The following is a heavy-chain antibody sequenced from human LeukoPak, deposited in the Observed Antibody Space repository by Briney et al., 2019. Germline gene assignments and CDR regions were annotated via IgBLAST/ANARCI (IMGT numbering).Heavy chain of an antibody. CDR2: IKQDGHEK. Sequence: GGSLRLSCAASGFTFRTYLMSWVRQAPGKGLEWVANIKQDGHEKYYLDSVKGRFTISRDNAKNSLYLQMNSLRVEDTAVYYCARDSDDSYDKIDFWGQGTLVTVSS. V-gene: IGHV3-7*01. D-gene: IGHD1-1*01. J-gene: IGHJ4*02. CDR1: GFTFRTYL. CDR3: ARDSDDSYDKIDF.